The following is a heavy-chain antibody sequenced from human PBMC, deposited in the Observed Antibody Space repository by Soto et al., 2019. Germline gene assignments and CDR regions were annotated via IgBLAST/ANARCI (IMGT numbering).Heavy chain of an antibody. CDR2: ISYDGSNK. Sequence: PGGSLRLSCAASGFTFSSYGMHWVRQAPGKGLEWVAVISYDGSNKYYADSVKGRFTISRDNSKNTLYLQMNSLRAEDTAVYYCANPSDYYFYYGMDVWGQGTTVTVSS. CDR1: GFTFSSYG. CDR3: ANPSDYYFYYGMDV. V-gene: IGHV3-30*18. J-gene: IGHJ6*02.